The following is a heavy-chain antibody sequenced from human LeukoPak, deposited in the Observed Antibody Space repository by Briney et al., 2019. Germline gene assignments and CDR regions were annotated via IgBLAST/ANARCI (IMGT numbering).Heavy chain of an antibody. J-gene: IGHJ4*02. CDR3: ASGRYDILTGADY. V-gene: IGHV1-69*01. D-gene: IGHD3-9*01. CDR2: IIPIFGTA. Sequence: SVKVSCKASGGTFSSYANSWVRQAPGQGLEWMGGIIPIFGTANYAQKFQGRVTITADESTSTAYMELSSLRSEDTAVYYCASGRYDILTGADYWGQGTLVTVSS. CDR1: GGTFSSYA.